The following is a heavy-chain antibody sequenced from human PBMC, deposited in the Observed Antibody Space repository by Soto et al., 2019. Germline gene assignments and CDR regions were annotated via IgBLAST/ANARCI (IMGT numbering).Heavy chain of an antibody. V-gene: IGHV1-8*01. D-gene: IGHD3-22*01. CDR3: ARVSSGSSEDYYYYMDV. CDR1: GYTFTSYD. J-gene: IGHJ6*03. Sequence: ASVKVSCKASGYTFTSYDINWVRQATGQGLEWMGWMNPNSGNTGYAQKFQGRVTMTSNTSISTAYMELSSLRSEDTAVYYCARVSSGSSEDYYYYMDVWGKGTTVTVSS. CDR2: MNPNSGNT.